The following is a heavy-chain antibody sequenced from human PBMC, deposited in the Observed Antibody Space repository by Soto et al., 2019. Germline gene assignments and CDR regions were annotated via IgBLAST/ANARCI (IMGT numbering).Heavy chain of an antibody. CDR2: IYHSGST. Sequence: PSETLSLTCAVSSGSIGSSNWWSWVRQPPGKGLEWIGEIYHSGSTNYNPSLKSRVTISVDKSKNQFSLKLSSVTAADTAVYYCARSKDFWSGYGFDYWGQGTLVNVSS. CDR1: SGSIGSSNW. D-gene: IGHD3-3*01. V-gene: IGHV4-4*02. J-gene: IGHJ4*02. CDR3: ARSKDFWSGYGFDY.